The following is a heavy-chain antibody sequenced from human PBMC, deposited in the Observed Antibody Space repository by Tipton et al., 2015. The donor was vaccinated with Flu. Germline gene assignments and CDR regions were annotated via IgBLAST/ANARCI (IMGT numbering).Heavy chain of an antibody. CDR1: GFTFSSYW. CDR2: IKEGGTEK. D-gene: IGHD1-20*01. Sequence: SLRLSCAASGFTFSSYWMTWVRQAPGKGLEWLANIKEGGTEKYYVDSVKGRFTISRDNAKNSLYLQMNSLTDEDMAVYFCGRHIIGARACDYWGQGTVVTVSS. V-gene: IGHV3-7*01. CDR3: GRHIIGARACDY. J-gene: IGHJ4*02.